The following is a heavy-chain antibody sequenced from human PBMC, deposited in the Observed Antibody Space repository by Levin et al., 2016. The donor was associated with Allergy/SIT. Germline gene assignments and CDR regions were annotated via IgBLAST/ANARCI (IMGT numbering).Heavy chain of an antibody. J-gene: IGHJ4*02. Sequence: GSLRLSCAVSGGSISSSNWWSWVRQPPGKGLEWIGEIYHSGSTNYNPSLKSRVTISVDKSKNQFSLKLSSVTAADTAVYYCARDMSIAAQGLDYWGQGTLVTVSS. D-gene: IGHD6-6*01. CDR3: ARDMSIAAQGLDY. V-gene: IGHV4-4*02. CDR2: IYHSGST. CDR1: GGSISSSNW.